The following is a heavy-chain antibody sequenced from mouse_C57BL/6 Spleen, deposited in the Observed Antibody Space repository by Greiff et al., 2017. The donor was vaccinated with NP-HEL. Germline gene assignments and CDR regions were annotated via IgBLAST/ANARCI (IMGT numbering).Heavy chain of an antibody. CDR1: GFTFSDYG. V-gene: IGHV5-17*01. CDR2: ISSGSSTI. CDR3: ARHDYGSSYGYAMDY. J-gene: IGHJ4*01. Sequence: EVQLVESGGGLVKPGGSLKLSCAASGFTFSDYGMHWVRQAPEKGLEWVAYISSGSSTIYYADTVKGRFTISRDNAKNTLFLQMTSLGSEDTAMYDCARHDYGSSYGYAMDYWGQGTSVTVSS. D-gene: IGHD1-1*01.